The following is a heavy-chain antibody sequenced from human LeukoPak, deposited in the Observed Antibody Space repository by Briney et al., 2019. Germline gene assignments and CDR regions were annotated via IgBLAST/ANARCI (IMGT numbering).Heavy chain of an antibody. J-gene: IGHJ4*02. CDR1: GFTFSSYW. V-gene: IGHV3-7*01. CDR3: ARDLIAVATFDY. CDR2: IKQDGSEK. Sequence: GSLRLSCAASGFTFSSYWMSWVRQAPGKGLEWVANIKQDGSEKYYVDSVKGRFTISIDNAKNSLYLQMNSLRAEDTAVYYCARDLIAVATFDYWGQGTLVTVCS. D-gene: IGHD6-19*01.